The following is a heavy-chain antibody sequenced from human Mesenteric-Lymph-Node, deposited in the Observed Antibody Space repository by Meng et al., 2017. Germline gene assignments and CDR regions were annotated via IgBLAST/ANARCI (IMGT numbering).Heavy chain of an antibody. CDR2: ISSSSSYI. CDR1: GFTFSSYS. Sequence: GESLKISCAASGFTFSSYSMNWVRQAPGKGLEWVSSISSSSSYIYYADSVKGRFTISRDNAKNSLSLQVNSLRAEDTAVYYCAREGYDILTGYGLLDYWGQGTLVTVSS. V-gene: IGHV3-21*01. CDR3: AREGYDILTGYGLLDY. D-gene: IGHD3-9*01. J-gene: IGHJ4*02.